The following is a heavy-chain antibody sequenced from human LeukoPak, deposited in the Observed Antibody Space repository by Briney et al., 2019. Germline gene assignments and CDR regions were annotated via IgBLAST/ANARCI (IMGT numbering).Heavy chain of an antibody. Sequence: GGSLRLSCATSGFTFRDYYMTWIRQAPGKGLECISYLNSSGGPTYYADSVKGRFTVSGDNAKNSLYLQMNSLRAEDTAVYYCARVGRSSGDAFDIWGQGTMVTVSS. D-gene: IGHD6-25*01. CDR1: GFTFRDYY. J-gene: IGHJ3*02. CDR3: ARVGRSSGDAFDI. CDR2: LNSSGGPT. V-gene: IGHV3-11*04.